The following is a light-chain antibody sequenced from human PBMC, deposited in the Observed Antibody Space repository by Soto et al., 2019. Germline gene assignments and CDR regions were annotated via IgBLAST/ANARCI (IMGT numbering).Light chain of an antibody. V-gene: IGLV1-40*01. J-gene: IGLJ2*01. CDR1: RSNIGAGYD. CDR3: QSYDSSLVV. Sequence: QSVLTQPPSVSGAPGQRVTISCTGSRSNIGAGYDVHWYQQLPGTAPKLLIYGNSNRPSGVPDRFSGSKSGTSASLAITGLQAEDEADYYCQSYDSSLVVFGGGTKLTVL. CDR2: GNS.